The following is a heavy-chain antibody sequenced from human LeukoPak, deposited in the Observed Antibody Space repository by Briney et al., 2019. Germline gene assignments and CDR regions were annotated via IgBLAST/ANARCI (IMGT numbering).Heavy chain of an antibody. Sequence: ASVKVSCKASGYTFTGYYMHWVRQAPGQGLEWMGRINPNSGGTNYAQKFQGRVTMTRDTSTSTAYMELSRLRSDDTAVYYCARGGDSSGWHDGGFDYWGQGTLVTVSS. J-gene: IGHJ4*02. V-gene: IGHV1-2*06. CDR2: INPNSGGT. D-gene: IGHD6-19*01. CDR1: GYTFTGYY. CDR3: ARGGDSSGWHDGGFDY.